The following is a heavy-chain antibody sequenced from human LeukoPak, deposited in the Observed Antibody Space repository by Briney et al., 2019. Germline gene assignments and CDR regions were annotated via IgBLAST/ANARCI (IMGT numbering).Heavy chain of an antibody. J-gene: IGHJ4*02. V-gene: IGHV1-69*13. CDR1: GGTFSSYA. CDR3: ARFGGSSGGLDY. CDR2: IIPIFGTA. D-gene: IGHD3-16*01. Sequence: GASVKVSCKASGGTFSSYAISWVRQAPGQGLEWMGGIIPIFGTANYAQKFQGRVTITADESTSTAYMELSGLRSEDTAVYYCARFGGSSGGLDYWGQGTLVTVSS.